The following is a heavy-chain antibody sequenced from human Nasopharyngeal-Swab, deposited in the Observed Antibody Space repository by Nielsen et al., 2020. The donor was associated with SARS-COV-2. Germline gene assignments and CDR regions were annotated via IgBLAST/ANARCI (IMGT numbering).Heavy chain of an antibody. CDR1: GYSFTSYW. J-gene: IGHJ6*02. CDR3: VRPEGVATSFKYYFQYGMDV. D-gene: IGHD5-12*01. Sequence: GESLKISCKGSGYSFTSYWIAWVRQMPGKGLEWVWIIYPRESDNRYSPSFQGQVHISTDKSIRTASLQWSSLKASDTAMYYCVRPEGVATSFKYYFQYGMDVWGQGTIVTVPS. CDR2: IYPRESDN. V-gene: IGHV5-51*01.